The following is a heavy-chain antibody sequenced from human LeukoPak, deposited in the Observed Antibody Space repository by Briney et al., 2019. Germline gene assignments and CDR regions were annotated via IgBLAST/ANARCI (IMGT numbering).Heavy chain of an antibody. Sequence: PSKTLSLTCTVSGDSISDYYWSWIRQPPGKGLEWIGYIYYSGSTNYNPSLKSRVTISVDTSKNQFSLKLRSVTAADTAVYYCARHNYGNYFPARSLDYWGQGTLVTVSS. CDR1: GDSISDYY. CDR2: IYYSGST. J-gene: IGHJ4*02. D-gene: IGHD4-11*01. V-gene: IGHV4-59*08. CDR3: ARHNYGNYFPARSLDY.